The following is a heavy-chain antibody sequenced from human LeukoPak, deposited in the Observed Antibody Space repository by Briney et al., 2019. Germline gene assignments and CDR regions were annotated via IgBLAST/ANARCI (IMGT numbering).Heavy chain of an antibody. CDR2: IYYTGST. D-gene: IGHD7-27*01. V-gene: IGHV4-59*12. CDR3: AILGISDY. J-gene: IGHJ4*02. Sequence: SETLSLTCTVSGGSISSYYWSWIRQPPGKGLEWIGYIYYTGSTNYNPSLKSRVTISVDTSKNQFSLKLSSVTAADTAVYYCAILGISDYWGQGTLVTVSS. CDR1: GGSISSYY.